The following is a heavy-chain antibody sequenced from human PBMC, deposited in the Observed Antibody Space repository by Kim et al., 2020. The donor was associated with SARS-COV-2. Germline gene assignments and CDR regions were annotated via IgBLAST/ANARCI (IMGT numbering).Heavy chain of an antibody. CDR2: IKHSGST. V-gene: IGHV4-34*01. D-gene: IGHD2-8*01. J-gene: IGHJ4*02. Sequence: SETLSLTCAVYGGSFSGYYWSWIRQPPGKGLEWIGEIKHSGSTNYNPSLKSRVTISVDTSKNQFSLKLSSVTAADTAVYYCARGPPTHCTNGVCYRAGYWGQGTLVTVSS. CDR3: ARGPPTHCTNGVCYRAGY. CDR1: GGSFSGYY.